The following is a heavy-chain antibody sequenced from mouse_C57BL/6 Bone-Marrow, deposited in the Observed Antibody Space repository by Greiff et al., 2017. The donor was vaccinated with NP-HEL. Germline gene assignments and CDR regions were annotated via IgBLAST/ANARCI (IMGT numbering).Heavy chain of an antibody. CDR3: ARDWGYSNYPYWYFDV. D-gene: IGHD2-5*01. J-gene: IGHJ1*03. CDR1: GFTFSSYA. CDR2: ISDGGSYT. V-gene: IGHV5-4*01. Sequence: VQLKESGGGLVKPGGSLKLSCAASGFTFSSYAMSWVRQTPEKRLEWVATISDGGSYTYYPDNVKGRFTISRDNAKNNLYLQMSHLKSEDTAMYHCARDWGYSNYPYWYFDVWGTGTTVTVSS.